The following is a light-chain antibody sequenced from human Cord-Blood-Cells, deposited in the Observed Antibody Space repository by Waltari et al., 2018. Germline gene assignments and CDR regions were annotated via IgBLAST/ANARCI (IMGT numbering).Light chain of an antibody. J-gene: IGLJ3*02. CDR1: SSDVGGYNY. Sequence: QSALTQPASVSGSPGQSITISCTGTSSDVGGYNYVSWYQQHPGKAPKLMIYDVSNRPSGVSIRFSGSKSGNTASLTISGLQAEDEADYSCSSYTSSSTLVFGGGNKLTVL. CDR2: DVS. CDR3: SSYTSSSTLV. V-gene: IGLV2-14*01.